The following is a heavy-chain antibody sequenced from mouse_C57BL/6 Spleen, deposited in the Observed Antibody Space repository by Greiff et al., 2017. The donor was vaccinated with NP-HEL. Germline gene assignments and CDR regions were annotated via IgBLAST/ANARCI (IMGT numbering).Heavy chain of an antibody. CDR3: ARGGLGYAMDY. J-gene: IGHJ4*01. CDR1: GFTFSDYG. V-gene: IGHV5-17*01. Sequence: EVKVVESGGGLVKPGGSLKLSCAASGFTFSDYGMHWVRQAPEKGLEWVAYISSGSSTIYYADTVKGRFTISRDNAKNTLFLQMTSLRSEDTAMYYCARGGLGYAMDYWGQGTSVTVSS. CDR2: ISSGSSTI.